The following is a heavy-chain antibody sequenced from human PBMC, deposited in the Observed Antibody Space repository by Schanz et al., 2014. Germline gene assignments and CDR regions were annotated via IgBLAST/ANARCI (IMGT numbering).Heavy chain of an antibody. J-gene: IGHJ4*02. Sequence: EVHLVESGGSLVQPGGSLRLSCVASGFAFSSHDIHWVRQAPGKGLEWVSTIYSSGSTYYADSVRGRFTISRDNSMNTELLQMNSLRAEDAAVYYCAKVAPAAAYLDSWGLGTLVTVSS. D-gene: IGHD2-2*01. CDR1: GFAFSSHD. V-gene: IGHV3-66*01. CDR3: AKVAPAAAYLDS. CDR2: IYSSGST.